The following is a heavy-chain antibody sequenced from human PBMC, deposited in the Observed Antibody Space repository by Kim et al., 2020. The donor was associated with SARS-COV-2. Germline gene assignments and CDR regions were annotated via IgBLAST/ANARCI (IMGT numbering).Heavy chain of an antibody. CDR2: IHYSGST. CDR1: GGPISSYY. D-gene: IGHD1-26*01. J-gene: IGHJ4*02. CDR3: ARRETADTFDY. V-gene: IGHV4-59*13. Sequence: SETLSLTCTVSGGPISSYYWSWIRQPPGKGLEWIGYIHYSGSTNYNPSLKSRVTISVDTSKNQFSLKLSSVTAADTAVYYCARRETADTFDYWGQGTLITVSS.